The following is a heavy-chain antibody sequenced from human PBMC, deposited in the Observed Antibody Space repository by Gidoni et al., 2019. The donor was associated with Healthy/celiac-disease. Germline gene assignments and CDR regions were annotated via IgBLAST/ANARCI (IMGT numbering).Heavy chain of an antibody. CDR3: ARAPLNLWFGELDAFDI. D-gene: IGHD3-10*01. CDR2: ISSSSSTI. Sequence: EVQLVESGGGLVQHGGSLRLSCAASGFTFSSYRMNWVRQAPGKGLECVSYISSSSSTIYYADSVKGRFTISRDNAKNSLYLQMNSLRAEDTAVYYCARAPLNLWFGELDAFDIWGQGTMVTVSS. CDR1: GFTFSSYR. J-gene: IGHJ3*02. V-gene: IGHV3-48*01.